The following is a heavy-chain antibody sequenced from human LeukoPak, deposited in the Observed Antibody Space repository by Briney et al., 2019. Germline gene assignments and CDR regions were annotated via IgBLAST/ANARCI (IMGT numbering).Heavy chain of an antibody. D-gene: IGHD3-10*01. V-gene: IGHV5-51*01. CDR3: ARDYGSGSYYYDY. CDR1: GYTFTSYW. Sequence: GESLKISCKGSGYTFTSYWIGWVRQMPGKGLEWMGIIYPDDSDTRYSPSFQGQVTISADKSISTAYLQWSGLQASDTAMYYCARDYGSGSYYYDYWDRGTLVTVSS. J-gene: IGHJ4*02. CDR2: IYPDDSDT.